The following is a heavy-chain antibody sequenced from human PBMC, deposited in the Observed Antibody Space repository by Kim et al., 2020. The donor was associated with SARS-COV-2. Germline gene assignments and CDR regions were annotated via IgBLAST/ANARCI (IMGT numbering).Heavy chain of an antibody. CDR1: GFTFSSYG. CDR3: AKDPYDSSGNAFDI. V-gene: IGHV3-30*18. D-gene: IGHD3-22*01. CDR2: ISYDGSNK. J-gene: IGHJ3*02. Sequence: GGSLRLSCAASGFTFSSYGMHWVRQAPGEGLEWVAVISYDGSNKYYADSVKGRFTISRDNSKNTLYLQMNSLRAEDTAVYYCAKDPYDSSGNAFDIWGQGTMVTVSS.